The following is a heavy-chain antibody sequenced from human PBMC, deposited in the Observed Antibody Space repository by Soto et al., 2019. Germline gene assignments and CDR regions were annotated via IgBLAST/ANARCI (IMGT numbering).Heavy chain of an antibody. CDR3: ARATRDSSGFDD. V-gene: IGHV3-21*01. CDR1: GFTFSSYS. CDR2: ISSSSSYI. Sequence: GGSLRLSCAASGFTFSSYSMNWVRQAPGKGLEWVSSISSSSSYIYYADSVKGRFTISRDNAKNSLYLQMNSLRAEDTAVYYCARATRDSSGFDDWGQGTRVTVSS. J-gene: IGHJ4*02. D-gene: IGHD6-19*01.